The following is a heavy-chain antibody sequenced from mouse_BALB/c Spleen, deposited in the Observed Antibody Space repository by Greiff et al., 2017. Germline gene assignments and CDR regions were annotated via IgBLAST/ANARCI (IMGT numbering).Heavy chain of an antibody. CDR1: GFTFSSYG. J-gene: IGHJ3*01. CDR2: INSNGGST. D-gene: IGHD1-1*01. Sequence: VQLKESGGGLVQPGGSLKLSCAASGFTFSSYGMSWVRQTPDKRLELVATINSNGGSTYYPDSVKGRFTISRDNAKNTLYLQMSSLKSEDTAMYYCAREELYYYGSSAWFAYWGQGTLVTVSA. CDR3: AREELYYYGSSAWFAY. V-gene: IGHV5-6-3*01.